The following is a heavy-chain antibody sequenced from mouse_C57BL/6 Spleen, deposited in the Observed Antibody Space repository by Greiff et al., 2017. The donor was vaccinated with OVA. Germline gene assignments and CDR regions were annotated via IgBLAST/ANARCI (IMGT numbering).Heavy chain of an antibody. D-gene: IGHD1-1*01. V-gene: IGHV1-19*01. J-gene: IGHJ2*01. CDR3: ARDLYGSSPFDY. CDR2: INPYNGGT. Sequence: EVQLQQSGPVLVKPGASVKMSCKASGYTFTDYYMNWVKQSHGKSLEWIGVINPYNGGTSYNQKFKAKATLTVDKSSSTAYMELNSLTSEDSAVYYCARDLYGSSPFDYWGQGTTLTVSS. CDR1: GYTFTDYY.